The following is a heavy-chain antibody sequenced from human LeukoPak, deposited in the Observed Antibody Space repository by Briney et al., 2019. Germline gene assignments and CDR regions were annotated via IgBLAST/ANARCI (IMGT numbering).Heavy chain of an antibody. D-gene: IGHD5-24*01. CDR3: ARDLGWLPFQF. V-gene: IGHV4-61*02. CDR1: GGSISSGSFY. CDR2: IYTSGST. Sequence: PSQTLSLTCTVSGGSISSGSFYWSWVRQPAGRGLEWIGRIYTSGSTNYNPSLESRVTISVDTFKNQFSLKLNSVTAADSAVYYCARDLGWLPFQFWGQGTLVIVSS. J-gene: IGHJ1*01.